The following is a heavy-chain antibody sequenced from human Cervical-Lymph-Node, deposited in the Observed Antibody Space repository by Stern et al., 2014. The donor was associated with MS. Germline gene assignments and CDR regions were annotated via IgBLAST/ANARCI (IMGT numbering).Heavy chain of an antibody. D-gene: IGHD1-14*01. CDR2: LYWNDDK. CDR1: GLSLSTSEVA. J-gene: IGHJ6*02. CDR3: APDVKRSRYGMDV. Sequence: QVTLRESGPTLVKPTQTLTLTCTFSGLSLSTSEVAVGWIRQPPGKALEWLALLYWNDDKYYSPSLKSRLTITKENSANQVVLTMTNMDPVDTGPFYCAPDVKRSRYGMDVWGQGTTVTVSS. V-gene: IGHV2-5*01.